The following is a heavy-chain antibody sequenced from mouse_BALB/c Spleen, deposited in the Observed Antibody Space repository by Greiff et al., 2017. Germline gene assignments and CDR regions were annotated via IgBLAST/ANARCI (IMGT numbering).Heavy chain of an antibody. Sequence: QVQLQQSGAELAKPGASVKMSCKASGYTFTSYWMHWVKQRPGQGLEWIGYINPSTGYTEYNQKFKDKATLTADKSSSTAYMQLSSLTSEDSAVYYCARGGLHGNSFAYWGQGTLVTVSA. D-gene: IGHD2-1*01. CDR3: ARGGLHGNSFAY. CDR2: INPSTGYT. CDR1: GYTFTSYW. V-gene: IGHV1-7*01. J-gene: IGHJ3*01.